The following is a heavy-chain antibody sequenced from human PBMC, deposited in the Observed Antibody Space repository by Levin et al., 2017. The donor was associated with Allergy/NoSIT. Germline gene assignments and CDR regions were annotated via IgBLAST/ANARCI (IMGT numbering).Heavy chain of an antibody. Sequence: GGSLRLSCEASGFIFEDYAMHWVRQVPGKGLEWVAGISWSSHSLGYADSVKGRFTISRDNSKNSLYLQMYSLRFEDTALYYCTKDIFRGYSVGSKFEVYGLDGWGPATAVTVSS. CDR1: GFIFEDYA. D-gene: IGHD5-18*01. CDR3: TKDIFRGYSVGSKFEVYGLDG. V-gene: IGHV3-9*01. J-gene: IGHJ6*02. CDR2: ISWSSHSL.